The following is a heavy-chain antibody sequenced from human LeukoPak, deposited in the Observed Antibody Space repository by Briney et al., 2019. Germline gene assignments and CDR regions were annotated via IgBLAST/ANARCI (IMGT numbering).Heavy chain of an antibody. J-gene: IGHJ4*02. V-gene: IGHV4-59*08. D-gene: IGHD6-13*01. Sequence: PSETLSLTCTVSGGSINNYYWSWIRQPPGKGLEWIGCIYSSGSTNYSPSLKSRVTISVDTPKNLFSLKLSSVTAADTAVYYCARHDAGNWYPYFDNWGQGTLVTVSS. CDR1: GGSINNYY. CDR3: ARHDAGNWYPYFDN. CDR2: IYSSGST.